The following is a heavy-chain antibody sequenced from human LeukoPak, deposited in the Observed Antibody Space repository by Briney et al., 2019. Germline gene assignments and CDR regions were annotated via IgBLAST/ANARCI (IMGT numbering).Heavy chain of an antibody. V-gene: IGHV4-39*07. J-gene: IGHJ5*02. CDR1: GGSISSSSYY. D-gene: IGHD3-10*01. CDR3: ARGSTDVLLWFGSSKERWFDP. CDR2: IYYSGST. Sequence: SETLSLTCTVSGGSISSSSYYWGWIRQPPGTGLEWIGSIYYSGSTYYNPSLKSRVTISVDTSKNQFSLKLSSVTAADTAVYYCARGSTDVLLWFGSSKERWFDPWGQGTLVTVSS.